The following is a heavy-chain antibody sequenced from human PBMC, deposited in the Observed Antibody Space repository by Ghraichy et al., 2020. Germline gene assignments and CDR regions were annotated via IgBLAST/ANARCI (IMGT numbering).Heavy chain of an antibody. CDR2: IYYSGST. CDR3: ARHGGVATMDPRLDY. D-gene: IGHD5-12*01. V-gene: IGHV4-39*01. Sequence: SQTLSLTCTVSGGSISSSSYYWGWIRQPPGKGLEWIGSIYYSGSTYYNPSLKSRVTISVDTSKNQFSLKLSSVTAADTAVYYCARHGGVATMDPRLDYWGQGTLVTVSS. J-gene: IGHJ4*02. CDR1: GGSISSSSYY.